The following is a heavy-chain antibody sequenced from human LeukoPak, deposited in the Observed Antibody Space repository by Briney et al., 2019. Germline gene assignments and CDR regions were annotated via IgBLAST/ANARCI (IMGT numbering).Heavy chain of an antibody. Sequence: SETLSLTCTVSGGSISSYCWSWIRQPAGKGLEWIGRIYTSGSTNYNPSLKSRVTMSVDTSKNQFSLKLSSVTAADTAVYYCARDSRRGYSYGYFSWFDPWGQGTLVTVSS. CDR3: ARDSRRGYSYGYFSWFDP. J-gene: IGHJ5*02. D-gene: IGHD5-18*01. CDR1: GGSISSYC. V-gene: IGHV4-4*07. CDR2: IYTSGST.